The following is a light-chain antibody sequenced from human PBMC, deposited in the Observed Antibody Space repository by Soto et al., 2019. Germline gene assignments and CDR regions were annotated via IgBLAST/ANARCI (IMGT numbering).Light chain of an antibody. CDR3: QQYGSSLGYT. J-gene: IGKJ2*01. CDR2: KAS. CDR1: QSISSW. Sequence: DIQMTQSPSTLSASVGDRVTITCRASQSISSWLAWYQQKPGKAPKLLIYKASSLESGVPSRFSGSGSGTEFTLTISRLEPEDFAVYYCQQYGSSLGYTFGQGTKLEIK. V-gene: IGKV1-5*03.